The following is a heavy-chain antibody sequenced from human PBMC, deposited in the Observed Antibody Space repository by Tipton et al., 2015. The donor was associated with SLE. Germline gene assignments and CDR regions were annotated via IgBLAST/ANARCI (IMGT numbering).Heavy chain of an antibody. CDR1: GGSFSGYY. J-gene: IGHJ5*02. Sequence: TLSLTCAVYGGSFSGYYWSWIRQPPGKGLEWIGEINHSGSTNYNPSLKSRVTISVDTSKNQFSLKLSSVTAADTAVYYCARDERGSYSYNWFDPWGQGTVVTVSS. CDR2: INHSGST. V-gene: IGHV4-34*01. D-gene: IGHD1-26*01. CDR3: ARDERGSYSYNWFDP.